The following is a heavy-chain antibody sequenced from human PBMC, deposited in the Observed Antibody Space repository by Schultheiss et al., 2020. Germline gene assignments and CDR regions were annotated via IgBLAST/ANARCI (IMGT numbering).Heavy chain of an antibody. V-gene: IGHV4-31*01. CDR1: GGSISSGGYY. J-gene: IGHJ5*02. CDR3: ARMTGLNWFDP. Sequence: LRLSCTVSGGSISSGGYYWSWIRQHPGKGLEWIGYIYYSGSTYYNPSLKSLVTISVDTSKNQFSLKLSSVTAADTAVYYCARMTGLNWFDPWGQGTLVTGSS. D-gene: IGHD3-16*01. CDR2: IYYSGST.